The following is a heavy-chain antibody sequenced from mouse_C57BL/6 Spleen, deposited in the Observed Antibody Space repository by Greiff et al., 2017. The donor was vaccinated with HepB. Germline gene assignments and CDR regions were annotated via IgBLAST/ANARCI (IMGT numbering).Heavy chain of an antibody. V-gene: IGHV1-53*01. CDR3: ARGLGRDYYAMDY. D-gene: IGHD4-1*01. CDR2: INPSNGGT. J-gene: IGHJ4*01. CDR1: GYTFTSYW. Sequence: VQLQQPGTELVKPGASVKLSCKASGYTFTSYWMHWVKQRPGQGLEWIGNINPSNGGTNYNEKFKSKATLTVDKSSSTAYMQLSSLTSEDSAVYYCARGLGRDYYAMDYWGQGTSVTVSS.